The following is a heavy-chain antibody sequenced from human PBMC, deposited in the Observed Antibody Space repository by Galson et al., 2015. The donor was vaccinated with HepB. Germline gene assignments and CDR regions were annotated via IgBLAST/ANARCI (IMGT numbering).Heavy chain of an antibody. Sequence: SLRLSCAASGFTFSSSDMSWVRQAPGTGLEWVSSFSGSAGSTYYADSVKGRFTISRHNSKNTMYLQMHSLRAEDTAVYYCANGRFWFDLWGRGTLVTVSS. J-gene: IGHJ2*01. D-gene: IGHD1-26*01. CDR3: ANGRFWFDL. V-gene: IGHV3-23*01. CDR1: GFTFSSSD. CDR2: FSGSAGST.